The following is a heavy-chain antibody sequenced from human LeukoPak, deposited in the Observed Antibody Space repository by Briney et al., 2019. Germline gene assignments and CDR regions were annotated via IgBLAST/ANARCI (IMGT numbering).Heavy chain of an antibody. CDR2: FDPEDGET. D-gene: IGHD3-22*01. Sequence: ASVKVSCKVSGYTLTELSMHWVRQAPGKGLEWMGGFDPEDGETIYAQKFQGRVTMTEDTSTDTAHMELSSLRSEDTAVYYCATDSLSNYDSSGCDYWGQGTLVTVSS. J-gene: IGHJ4*02. V-gene: IGHV1-24*01. CDR3: ATDSLSNYDSSGCDY. CDR1: GYTLTELS.